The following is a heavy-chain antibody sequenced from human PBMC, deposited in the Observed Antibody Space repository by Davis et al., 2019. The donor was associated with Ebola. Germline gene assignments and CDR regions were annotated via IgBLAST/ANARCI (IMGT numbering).Heavy chain of an antibody. D-gene: IGHD3-10*01. J-gene: IGHJ4*02. CDR3: ARLVRGVIRAIRY. V-gene: IGHV1-2*02. CDR2: INPNSGGT. Sequence: ASVKVSCKASGYTLADYYIHWVRQAPGQGLAWMGWINPNSGGTIYAQTFQGRVTMTRDTSINTAYMDLSRLRSDDTAVYYCARLVRGVIRAIRYWGQGTLVTVSS. CDR1: GYTLADYY.